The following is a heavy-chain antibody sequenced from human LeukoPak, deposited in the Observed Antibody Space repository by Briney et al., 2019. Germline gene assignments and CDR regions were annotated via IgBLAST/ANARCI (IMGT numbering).Heavy chain of an antibody. D-gene: IGHD4-17*01. V-gene: IGHV1-69*04. CDR3: ARVPGPHYRDSNIIDY. CDR2: IIPLIDIT. CDR1: GSSYSSFA. J-gene: IGHJ4*02. Sequence: SVKVSCKASGSSYSSFAISWVRQAPGQGLEWMGRIIPLIDITNYAQKFQGRVTITADKSTSTAYMELSSLRSEDTAVYYCARVPGPHYRDSNIIDYWGQGTLATVSS.